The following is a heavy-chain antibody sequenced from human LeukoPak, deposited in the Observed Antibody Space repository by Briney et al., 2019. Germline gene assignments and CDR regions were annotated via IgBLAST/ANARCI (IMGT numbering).Heavy chain of an antibody. Sequence: SKTLSLTCTVSGGSISSSSYYWGWIRQPPGKGLEWIGSIYYSGSTYYNPSLKSRVTISVDTSKNQFSLKLSSVTAADTAVYYCARTVQLERRWFDPWGQGSLVTVSS. CDR3: ARTVQLERRWFDP. CDR2: IYYSGST. D-gene: IGHD1-1*01. CDR1: GGSISSSSYY. J-gene: IGHJ5*02. V-gene: IGHV4-39*01.